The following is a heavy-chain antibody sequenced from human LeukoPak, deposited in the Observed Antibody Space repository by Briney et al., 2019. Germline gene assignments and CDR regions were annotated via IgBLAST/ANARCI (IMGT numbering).Heavy chain of an antibody. V-gene: IGHV3-13*01. CDR3: VRSFYGHHPS. Sequence: PGGSLRLSCAASGVTLSTYDRRWVRQGPGEGLGWVAAVWTSSHIFSPDTVRSQFTISRENARNSPYLQMNSLRAGDTAVYYCVRSFYGHHPSWRQGTLVTVSS. CDR2: VWTSSHI. D-gene: IGHD5/OR15-5a*01. CDR1: GVTLSTYD. J-gene: IGHJ5*02.